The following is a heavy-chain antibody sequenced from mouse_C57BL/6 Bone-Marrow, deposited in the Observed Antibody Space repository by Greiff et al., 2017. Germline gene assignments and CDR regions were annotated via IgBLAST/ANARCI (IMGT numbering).Heavy chain of an antibody. CDR3: ARGIYDGYAWFAY. CDR1: GYTFTSYG. Sequence: QVQLKESGAELARPGASVKLSCKASGYTFTSYGISWVKQRTGQGLEWIGEIYPRSGNTYYNEKFKGKATLTADKSSSTAYMELRSLTSEDSAVYFCARGIYDGYAWFAYWGQGTLVTVSA. V-gene: IGHV1-81*01. CDR2: IYPRSGNT. J-gene: IGHJ3*01. D-gene: IGHD2-3*01.